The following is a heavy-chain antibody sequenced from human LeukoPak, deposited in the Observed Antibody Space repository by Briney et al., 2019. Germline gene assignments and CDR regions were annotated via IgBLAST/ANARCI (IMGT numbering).Heavy chain of an antibody. CDR3: ARDQLAAGYYYYYMDV. V-gene: IGHV7-4-1*02. CDR1: GYTFTSYA. D-gene: IGHD6-13*01. CDR2: INTNTGNP. Sequence: GASVKVSCKASGYTFTSYAMNWVRQAPGQGLEWMGWINTNTGNPTYAQGFTGRFVFSLDTSVSTAYLQISSLKAEDTAVYYCARDQLAAGYYYYYMDVWGKGTTVTVSS. J-gene: IGHJ6*03.